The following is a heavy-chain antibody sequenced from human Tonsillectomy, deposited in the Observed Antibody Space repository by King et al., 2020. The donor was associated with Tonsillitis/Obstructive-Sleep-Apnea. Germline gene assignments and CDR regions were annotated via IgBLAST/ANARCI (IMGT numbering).Heavy chain of an antibody. V-gene: IGHV4-39*01. CDR3: ARTTGYSSGGYFDY. Sequence: QLQESGPGLVKPSETLFLTCTVSGGSISSSSYYWGWIRQPPGKGLEWIGSIYYSGSTYYNPSLKSRVTISVDTSKNQFSLKLSSVTAADTAVYYCARTTGYSSGGYFDYWGQGTLVTVSS. D-gene: IGHD6-19*01. J-gene: IGHJ4*02. CDR2: IYYSGST. CDR1: GGSISSSSYY.